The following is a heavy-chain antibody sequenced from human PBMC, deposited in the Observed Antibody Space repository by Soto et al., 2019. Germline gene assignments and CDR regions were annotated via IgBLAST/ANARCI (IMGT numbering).Heavy chain of an antibody. CDR1: GFTFSNYA. V-gene: IGHV3-23*01. CDR2: ISGSGGST. D-gene: IGHD6-13*01. CDR3: AIGAAAVPYYYYYYMDV. Sequence: PGGSLRLSCAASGFTFSNYAMSWIRQAPGEGLECVSAISGSGGSTYYADSVKGRFTISRDNSKNTLYLQMNSLRAEDTAVYYCAIGAAAVPYYYYYYMDVWGKGTTVTVSS. J-gene: IGHJ6*03.